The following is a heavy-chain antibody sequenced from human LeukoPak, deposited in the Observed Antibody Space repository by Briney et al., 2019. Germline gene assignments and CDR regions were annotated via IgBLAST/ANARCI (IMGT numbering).Heavy chain of an antibody. CDR2: IKQDGSEK. J-gene: IGHJ3*02. CDR1: GFTFSSYW. CDR3: ARSAEYGRGAFDI. Sequence: HPGGSLRLSCAASGFTFSSYWMSWVRQAPGKGLEWVANIKQDGSEKYYVDSVKGRFTISRDNAKNSLYLQMNSLRAEDTAVYYCARSAEYGRGAFDIWGQGTMVTVSS. D-gene: IGHD2-2*01. V-gene: IGHV3-7*01.